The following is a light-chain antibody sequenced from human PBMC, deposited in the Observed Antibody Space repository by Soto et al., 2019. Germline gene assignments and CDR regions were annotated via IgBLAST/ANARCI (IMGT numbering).Light chain of an antibody. CDR1: QSINSN. J-gene: IGKJ2*01. CDR2: GAS. Sequence: EMVMTQSPVTLSVSPGERATLSCRASQSINSNLVWYQQKPGQAPRLLIYGASTRATGIPARFSGSGSGTEFTLTISSLQSEDFAVYFCQQSNNWPPTFVQGTKLDIK. V-gene: IGKV3-15*01. CDR3: QQSNNWPPT.